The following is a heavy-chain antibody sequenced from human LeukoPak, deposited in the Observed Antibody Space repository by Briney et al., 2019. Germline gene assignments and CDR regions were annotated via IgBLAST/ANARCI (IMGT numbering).Heavy chain of an antibody. J-gene: IGHJ3*02. CDR3: ARALSGGYAFDI. D-gene: IGHD2-15*01. V-gene: IGHV3-21*01. CDR1: GFTFSSYS. Sequence: GGSLRLSCAAPGFTFSSYSMNWVRQAPGKGLEWVSSISSSSSYIYYADSVKGRFTISRDNAKNSLYLQMNSLRAEDTAVYYCARALSGGYAFDIWGQGTMVTVSS. CDR2: ISSSSSYI.